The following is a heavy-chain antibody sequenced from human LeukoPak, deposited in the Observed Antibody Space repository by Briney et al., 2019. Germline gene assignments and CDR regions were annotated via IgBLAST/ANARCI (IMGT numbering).Heavy chain of an antibody. D-gene: IGHD2-21*02. CDR1: GYSSTSYW. CDR2: IYPGDSDT. V-gene: IGHV5-51*01. CDR3: ARNTYCGGDCVIGYYYGMDV. J-gene: IGHJ6*02. Sequence: GESLKISCKGSGYSSTSYWIGWVRQMPGKGLEWMGIIYPGDSDTRYSPSFQGQVTISADKSISTAYLQWSSLKASDTAMYYCARNTYCGGDCVIGYYYGMDVWGQGTTVTVSS.